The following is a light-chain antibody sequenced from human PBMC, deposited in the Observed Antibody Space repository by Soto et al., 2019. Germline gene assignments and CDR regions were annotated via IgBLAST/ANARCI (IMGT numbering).Light chain of an antibody. CDR2: AAS. V-gene: IGKV1-39*01. J-gene: IGKJ2*01. Sequence: DIQMTQSPSSLSASVGDRVTITCRTSQSIRSSLNWYQQKPGKAPQLLIYAASTLESWVPSRFSGSGSGTDFTLTISSLHTEDFATYYCQHSYTAPYAFGQGTNLEIK. CDR1: QSIRSS. CDR3: QHSYTAPYA.